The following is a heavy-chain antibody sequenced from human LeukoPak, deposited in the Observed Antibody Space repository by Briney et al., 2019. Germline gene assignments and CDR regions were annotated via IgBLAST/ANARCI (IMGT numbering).Heavy chain of an antibody. Sequence: GRSLRLSCAASGFTFSSYAMHWVRQAPGKGLEWVAVISYDGSNKYYAGSVKGRFTISRDNSKNTLYLQMNSLRAEDTAVYYCARVLAARPVWGQGTLVTVSS. CDR2: ISYDGSNK. CDR3: ARVLAARPV. J-gene: IGHJ4*02. V-gene: IGHV3-30-3*01. CDR1: GFTFSSYA. D-gene: IGHD6-6*01.